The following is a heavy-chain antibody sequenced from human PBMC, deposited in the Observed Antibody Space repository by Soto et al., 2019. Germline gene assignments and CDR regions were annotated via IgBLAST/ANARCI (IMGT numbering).Heavy chain of an antibody. CDR3: AHGYSSGWYGGYYFDY. V-gene: IGHV3-21*01. CDR1: GFTFSSYS. Sequence: GGSLRLSCAASGFTFSSYSMKWVRQAPGKGLEWVSSISSSSSYIYYADSVKGRFTISRDNAKNSLYLQMNSLRAEDTAVYYCAHGYSSGWYGGYYFDYWGQGTLVTVSS. CDR2: ISSSSSYI. D-gene: IGHD6-19*01. J-gene: IGHJ4*02.